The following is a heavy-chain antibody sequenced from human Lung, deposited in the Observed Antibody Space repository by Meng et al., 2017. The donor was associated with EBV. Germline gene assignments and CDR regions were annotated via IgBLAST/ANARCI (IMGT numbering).Heavy chain of an antibody. CDR1: GGSISSSNW. V-gene: IGHV4-4*02. CDR3: ARDPTGGEDHQRV. CDR2: IYHSGIT. J-gene: IGHJ4*02. Sequence: QVLLQESGPGTVKPSGTLSLTCAVSGGSISSSNWWSWVRQPPGKGLERIGKIYHSGITIYNPSLKSRVTMSVDNSKNQFSLKLNSMTAADTAVYYCARDPTGGEDHQRVWGQGTLVTVSS. D-gene: IGHD1-14*01.